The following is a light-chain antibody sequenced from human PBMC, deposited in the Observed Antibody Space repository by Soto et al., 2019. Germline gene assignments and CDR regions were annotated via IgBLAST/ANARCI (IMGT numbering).Light chain of an antibody. V-gene: IGLV2-8*01. J-gene: IGLJ2*01. CDR1: SSDVGGYNY. CDR2: EVS. Sequence: QSALTQPPSASGSPGQSVTISCTGTSSDVGGYNYVSWYQQHPGKAPKLMIYEVSKRPSGVPDRFSGSKSGNTASLTVSGLQAEDEADYYCSSYAGSNILFGGGTQVTVL. CDR3: SSYAGSNIL.